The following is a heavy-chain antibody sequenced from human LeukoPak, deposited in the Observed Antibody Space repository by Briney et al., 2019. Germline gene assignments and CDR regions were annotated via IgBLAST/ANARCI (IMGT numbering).Heavy chain of an antibody. CDR2: IYHSGST. CDR3: ARTIDYGGIYFDY. CDR1: GYSISSGYY. J-gene: IGHJ4*02. Sequence: SETLSLTCTVSGYSISSGYYWGWIRQPPGTGLEWIGSIYHSGSTYYNPSLKSRVTISVDTSKNQFSLKLSSVTAADTAVYYCARTIDYGGIYFDYWGQGTLVTVSS. D-gene: IGHD4-23*01. V-gene: IGHV4-38-2*02.